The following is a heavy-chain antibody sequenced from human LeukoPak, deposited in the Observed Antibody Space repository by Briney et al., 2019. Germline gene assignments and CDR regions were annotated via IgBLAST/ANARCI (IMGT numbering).Heavy chain of an antibody. D-gene: IGHD1-1*01. CDR2: MNPNSGNT. CDR1: GYTFTSYD. Sequence: GASVKVSCKASGYTFTSYDINWVRQATGQGLEWMGWMNPNSGNTGYAQKFQGRVTITRNTSISTAYMGLSSLRSEDTAVYYCARTRYNWNDRDAFDIWGQGTMVTVSS. V-gene: IGHV1-8*03. CDR3: ARTRYNWNDRDAFDI. J-gene: IGHJ3*02.